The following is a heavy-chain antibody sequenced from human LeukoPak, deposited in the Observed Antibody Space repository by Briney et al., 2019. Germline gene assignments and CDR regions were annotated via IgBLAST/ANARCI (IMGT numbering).Heavy chain of an antibody. CDR2: ISYDGSNK. J-gene: IGHJ4*02. Sequence: GGSLRLSCAASGFTFSTYGMHWVRQAPGKGQDWEAVISYDGSNKYYADSVKGRFTISRDNSKNTLSLQMNSLRSEDTAVYYCAKGWDTKSTSRSPFDYWGQGTLVTVSS. V-gene: IGHV3-30*18. D-gene: IGHD1-26*01. CDR3: AKGWDTKSTSRSPFDY. CDR1: GFTFSTYG.